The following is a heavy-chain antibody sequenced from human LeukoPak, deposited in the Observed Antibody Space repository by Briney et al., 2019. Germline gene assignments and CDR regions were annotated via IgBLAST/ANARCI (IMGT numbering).Heavy chain of an antibody. Sequence: SETLSLTCAVYGESFSGYFWTWIRQPPGKGLEWIGEINHSGSTNYNPSLKSRVTISVDTSKNQFSLKLRSVTAADTAVYYCARETSQKGAHYMDVWGKGTTVTISS. CDR2: INHSGST. CDR1: GESFSGYF. CDR3: ARETSQKGAHYMDV. J-gene: IGHJ6*03. D-gene: IGHD3-16*01. V-gene: IGHV4-34*01.